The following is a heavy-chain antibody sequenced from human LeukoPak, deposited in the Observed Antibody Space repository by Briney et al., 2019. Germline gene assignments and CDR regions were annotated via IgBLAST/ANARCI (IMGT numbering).Heavy chain of an antibody. CDR3: ARLINSGGSPIDS. D-gene: IGHD2-15*01. CDR2: IYPGDSET. J-gene: IGHJ4*02. V-gene: IGHV5-51*01. CDR1: GYTFDSHW. Sequence: GESLKISCKGSGYTFDSHWIGWVRQMPGKGLEWMGIIYPGDSETRYNLSFQGQVTISADKSITTAHLQWSSLKASDTAMYYCARLINSGGSPIDSWGQGTLVTVSS.